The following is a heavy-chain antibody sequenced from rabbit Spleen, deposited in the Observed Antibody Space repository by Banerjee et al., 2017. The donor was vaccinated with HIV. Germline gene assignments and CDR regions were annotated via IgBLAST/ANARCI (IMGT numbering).Heavy chain of an antibody. CDR2: IDPIFGST. V-gene: IGHV1S7*01. CDR1: GFSFSSRYY. J-gene: IGHJ6*01. CDR3: ARDAGIGDDYWDL. D-gene: IGHD4-2*01. Sequence: QLKESGGDLVKPGASLTLTCTASGFSFSSRYYMSWVRQAPGKGLEWIGYIDPIFGSTYYASWVNGRFTISSHNAQNTLYLQLNSLTAADTATYFCARDAGIGDDYWDLWGPGTLVTVS.